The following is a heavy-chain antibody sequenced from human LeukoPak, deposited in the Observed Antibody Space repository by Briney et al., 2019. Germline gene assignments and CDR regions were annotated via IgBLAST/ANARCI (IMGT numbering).Heavy chain of an antibody. CDR3: AREQQWLVRRRYDAFDI. CDR2: ISSSSSYI. V-gene: IGHV3-21*01. J-gene: IGHJ3*02. D-gene: IGHD6-19*01. CDR1: GFTFSSYS. Sequence: GGSLRLSCAASGFTFSSYSMNWVRQAPGKGLEWVSSISSSSSYIYYADSVKGRFTISRDNAKNSLYLQMNSLRAEDTAVYYCAREQQWLVRRRYDAFDIWGQGTMVTVSS.